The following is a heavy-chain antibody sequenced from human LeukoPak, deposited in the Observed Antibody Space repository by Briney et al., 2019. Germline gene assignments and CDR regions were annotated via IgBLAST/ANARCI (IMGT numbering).Heavy chain of an antibody. Sequence: SETLSLTCTVSGGSVSSGSYYWSWIRQPPGKGLEWIGYIYYSGSTNYNPSLKSRVTISVDTSKNQFSLKLSSVTAADTAVYYCAKARVKVSYAFDIWGQGTTVTVSS. CDR1: GGSVSSGSYY. CDR2: IYYSGST. V-gene: IGHV4-61*01. D-gene: IGHD5/OR15-5a*01. CDR3: AKARVKVSYAFDI. J-gene: IGHJ3*02.